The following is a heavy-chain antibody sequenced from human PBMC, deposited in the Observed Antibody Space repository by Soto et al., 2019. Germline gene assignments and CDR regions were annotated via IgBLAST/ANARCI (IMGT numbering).Heavy chain of an antibody. V-gene: IGHV5-51*01. CDR3: ARLSGCSGGSCYSPYYYYGMDV. J-gene: IGHJ6*02. D-gene: IGHD2-15*01. CDR1: GYSFTSYW. Sequence: GESLKISCKGFGYSFTSYWIGWVRQMPGKGLEWMGIIYPGDSDTRYSPSFQGQVTISADKSISTAYLQWSSLKASDTAMYYCARLSGCSGGSCYSPYYYYGMDVWGQGTTVTVSS. CDR2: IYPGDSDT.